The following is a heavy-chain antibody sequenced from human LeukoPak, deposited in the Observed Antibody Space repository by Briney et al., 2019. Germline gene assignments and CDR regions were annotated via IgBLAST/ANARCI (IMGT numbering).Heavy chain of an antibody. J-gene: IGHJ4*02. D-gene: IGHD1-7*01. Sequence: SETLSLTCTVSGDSISSYYWNWIRQPPGKGLEWIGYIYYSGSTNYNPSLKSRVTISVDTSKNQFSLKLSSVTAADTAVYYCARDRSSENYRYFDYWGQGTRVTVSS. CDR2: IYYSGST. CDR1: GDSISSYY. CDR3: ARDRSSENYRYFDY. V-gene: IGHV4-59*01.